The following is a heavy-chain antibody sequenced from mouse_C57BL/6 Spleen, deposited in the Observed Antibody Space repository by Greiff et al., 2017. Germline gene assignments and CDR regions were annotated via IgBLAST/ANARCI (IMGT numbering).Heavy chain of an antibody. D-gene: IGHD1-1*01. Sequence: VQLQQSGAELVRPGASVKLSCTASGFNITDYYMPWVKQRPEQGLEWIGRIDPEDGDTEYAPKFPGKATMTADTSSNTAYLQRSSLTSEDTAVYYCTTIHDGSSSYYLDYWGQGTTLTVSA. CDR3: TTIHDGSSSYYLDY. CDR1: GFNITDYY. V-gene: IGHV14-1*01. J-gene: IGHJ2*01. CDR2: IDPEDGDT.